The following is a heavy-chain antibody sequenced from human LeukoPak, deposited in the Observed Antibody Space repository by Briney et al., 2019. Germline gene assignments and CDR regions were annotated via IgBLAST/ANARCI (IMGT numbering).Heavy chain of an antibody. Sequence: PGGSLRLSCAASGFTFSSYWMSWVRQAPGKGLEWVANIKQDRSEKYYVDSVKGRFTISRDNAKNSLYLQMNSLRAEDTAVYYCARVHRYSSGWYGAFDIWGQGTMVTVSS. V-gene: IGHV3-7*01. D-gene: IGHD6-19*01. CDR3: ARVHRYSSGWYGAFDI. J-gene: IGHJ3*02. CDR2: IKQDRSEK. CDR1: GFTFSSYW.